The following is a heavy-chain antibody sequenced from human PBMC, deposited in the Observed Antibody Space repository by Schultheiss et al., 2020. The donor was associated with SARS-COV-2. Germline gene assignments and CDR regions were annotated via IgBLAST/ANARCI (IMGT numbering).Heavy chain of an antibody. CDR1: GFTFSSYG. D-gene: IGHD6-19*01. CDR3: ARDRIAVAGIFGGYYYYGMDV. J-gene: IGHJ6*02. V-gene: IGHV3-30*03. CDR2: ISYDGSNK. Sequence: GESLKISCAASGFTFSSYGMHWVRQAPGKGLEWVAVISYDGSNKYYADSVKGRFTISRDNSKNTLYLQMDSLRAEDTAVYYCARDRIAVAGIFGGYYYYGMDVWGQGTTVTVSS.